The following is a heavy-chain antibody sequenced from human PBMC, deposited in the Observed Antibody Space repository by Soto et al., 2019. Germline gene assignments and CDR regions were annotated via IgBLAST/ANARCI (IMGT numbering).Heavy chain of an antibody. CDR3: ARVAGIAAAGTGDYYYGMDV. CDR2: IWYDGSNK. D-gene: IGHD6-13*01. V-gene: IGHV3-33*01. CDR1: GFTFSSYG. J-gene: IGHJ6*02. Sequence: GVSLRLSCAASGFTFSSYGMHWVRQAPGKGLEWVAVIWYDGSNKYYADSVKGRFTISRDNSKNTLYLQMNSLRAEDTAVYYCARVAGIAAAGTGDYYYGMDVWGQGTTVTVSS.